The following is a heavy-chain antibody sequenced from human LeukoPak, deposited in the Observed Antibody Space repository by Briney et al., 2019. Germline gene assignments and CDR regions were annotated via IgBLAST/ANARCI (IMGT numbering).Heavy chain of an antibody. J-gene: IGHJ4*02. CDR2: IWYDGSNK. CDR1: GFTFSSYG. CDR3: ARDPGVASSGYYYPDY. D-gene: IGHD3-22*01. V-gene: IGHV3-33*01. Sequence: GRSLRLSCAASGFTFSSYGMHWVRQAPGKGLEWVAVIWYDGSNKYYADSVKGRFTISRDNSKNTLYLQMNSLRAEDTAVYYCARDPGVASSGYYYPDYWGQGTLVTVSS.